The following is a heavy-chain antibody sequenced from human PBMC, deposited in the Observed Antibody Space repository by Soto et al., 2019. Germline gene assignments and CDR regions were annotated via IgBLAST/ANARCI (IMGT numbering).Heavy chain of an antibody. D-gene: IGHD3-22*01. Sequence: SETLSLTCTVSGGSTSSYYWSWIRQPPGKGLEWIGYIYYSGSTNYNPTLKSRVTISVDTSKNQFSLKLSSVTAADTAVYYCARGRDPHAYYYDSSGYYAWFDPWGQGTLVTVSS. CDR3: ARGRDPHAYYYDSSGYYAWFDP. CDR1: GGSTSSYY. CDR2: IYYSGST. J-gene: IGHJ5*02. V-gene: IGHV4-59*01.